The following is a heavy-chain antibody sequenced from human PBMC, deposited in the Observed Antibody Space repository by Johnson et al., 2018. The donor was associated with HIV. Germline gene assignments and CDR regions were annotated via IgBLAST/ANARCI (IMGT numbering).Heavy chain of an antibody. D-gene: IGHD6-13*01. CDR2: ISYDGSNK. CDR1: GFTFSSYG. Sequence: QVQLVESGGGVVQPGRSLRLSCAASGFTFSSYGMHWVRQAPGKGLEWVAVISYDGSNKYYAASVKGRFTISRDNSKNTLYLQMNSLRAEDTAVYYCAKDQGHSSSWFRYAFDIWGQGTMVTVSS. V-gene: IGHV3-30*18. CDR3: AKDQGHSSSWFRYAFDI. J-gene: IGHJ3*02.